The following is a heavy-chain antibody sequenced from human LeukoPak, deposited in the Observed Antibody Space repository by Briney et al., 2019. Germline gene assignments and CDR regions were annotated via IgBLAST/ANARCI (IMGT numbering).Heavy chain of an antibody. J-gene: IGHJ4*02. V-gene: IGHV5-51*01. CDR1: GYNFTNHW. D-gene: IGHD4-17*01. Sequence: GESLKISCQGSGYNFTNHWIGWVRQMPEKGLEWMGIIYPDDSEATYSPSFQGQVTISADKSISTAYLQWSSLKASDTAMYYCARPFDYGDYEFYWGQGTLVTVSS. CDR2: IYPDDSEA. CDR3: ARPFDYGDYEFY.